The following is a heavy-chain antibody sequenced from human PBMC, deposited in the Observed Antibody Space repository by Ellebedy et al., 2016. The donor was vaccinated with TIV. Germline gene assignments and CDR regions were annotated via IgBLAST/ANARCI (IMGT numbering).Heavy chain of an antibody. CDR1: GFTVTSNY. J-gene: IGHJ4*02. CDR3: ARGYDPFDF. V-gene: IGHV3-66*01. Sequence: GESLKISXAVSGFTVTSNYMSWVRQSPGKGLEWVSVIYVAGNTYYADSVKGRFTISRDNSKNTLYLQMSSLRAEDTAVYYCARGYDPFDFWGQGTQVTVSS. D-gene: IGHD5-12*01. CDR2: IYVAGNT.